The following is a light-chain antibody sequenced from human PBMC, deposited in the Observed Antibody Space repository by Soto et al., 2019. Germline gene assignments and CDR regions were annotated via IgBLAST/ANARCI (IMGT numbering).Light chain of an antibody. J-gene: IGKJ2*02. V-gene: IGKV3-15*01. CDR1: QSVSGD. CDR2: GAS. CDR3: QQYNRLPPST. Sequence: EIVMTQSPATLSVSPGESVTLSCGASQSVSGDLAWYQQQPGQAPRRLIYGASTRATGIPARFSGSGSGTAFTLTITSLQSEDFGVYYCQQYNRLPPSTFGQGTTLESK.